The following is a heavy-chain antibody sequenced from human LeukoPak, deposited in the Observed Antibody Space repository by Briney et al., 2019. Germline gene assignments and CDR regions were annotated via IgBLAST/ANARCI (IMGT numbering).Heavy chain of an antibody. D-gene: IGHD1-26*01. CDR1: GFTVSSSY. CDR3: ARVGGSYYNY. Sequence: GGSLRLSCAAAGFTVSSSYMSWVRQAPGKGLEWVSVLYNIGSAYYADSVRGRFTIARDNSKHTLYLQMNSLRAEDTAVYYCARVGGSYYNYWGQGTLVTVSS. J-gene: IGHJ4*02. CDR2: LYNIGSA. V-gene: IGHV3-66*01.